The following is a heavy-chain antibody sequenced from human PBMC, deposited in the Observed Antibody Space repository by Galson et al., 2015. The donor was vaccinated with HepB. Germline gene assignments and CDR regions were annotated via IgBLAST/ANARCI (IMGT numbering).Heavy chain of an antibody. D-gene: IGHD6-19*01. V-gene: IGHV3-11*04. J-gene: IGHJ4*02. CDR1: GFTFSDYY. CDR3: ARDGDSGLGSDY. Sequence: SLRLSCAASGFTFSDYYMSWIRQAPGKGLEWLSYISNSIGTIYYADAVKGRFTISRDNAKNSLYLQMNSLRDEDTAVYYCARDGDSGLGSDYWGQGTLVTVSS. CDR2: ISNSIGTI.